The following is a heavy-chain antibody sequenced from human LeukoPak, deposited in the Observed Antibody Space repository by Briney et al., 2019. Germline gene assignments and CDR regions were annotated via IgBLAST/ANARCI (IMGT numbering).Heavy chain of an antibody. CDR3: ARGRRGYCSSTSCYSKHRDY. V-gene: IGHV3-21*01. D-gene: IGHD2-2*01. CDR2: ISSSSSYI. Sequence: PGGSLRLSCAASGFTFSSYGMHWVRQAPGKGLEWVSSISSSSSYIYYADSVKGRFTVSRDNAKNSLYLQMNSLRAEDTAVYYCARGRRGYCSSTSCYSKHRDYWGQGTLVTVSS. J-gene: IGHJ4*02. CDR1: GFTFSSYG.